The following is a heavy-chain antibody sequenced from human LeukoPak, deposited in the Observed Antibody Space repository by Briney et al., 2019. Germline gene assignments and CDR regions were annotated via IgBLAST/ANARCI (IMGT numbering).Heavy chain of an antibody. CDR1: GYTFTNYD. Sequence: ASVKVSCKASGYTFTNYDINWVRQATGQGLEWIGWMNPNSGNTGYAQKFQGRVSMTRNTSISTAYMELSSLRSEDTAVYYCARGIGSTTVTTLEYYFDYRGQGTLVTVSS. D-gene: IGHD4-17*01. CDR3: ARGIGSTTVTTLEYYFDY. V-gene: IGHV1-8*01. CDR2: MNPNSGNT. J-gene: IGHJ4*02.